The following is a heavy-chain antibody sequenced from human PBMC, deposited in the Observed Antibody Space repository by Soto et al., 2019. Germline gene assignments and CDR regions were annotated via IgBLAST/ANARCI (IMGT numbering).Heavy chain of an antibody. CDR3: AKDRGYSGYDLTYYYYYYMDV. V-gene: IGHV3-23*01. CDR2: ISGSGGST. J-gene: IGHJ6*03. D-gene: IGHD5-12*01. Sequence: GESLKISCAASGFTFSSYAMSWVRQAPGKGLEWVSAISGSGGSTYYADSVKGRFTISRDNSKNTLYLQMNSLRAEDTAVYYCAKDRGYSGYDLTYYYYYYMDVWGKGTTVTVSS. CDR1: GFTFSSYA.